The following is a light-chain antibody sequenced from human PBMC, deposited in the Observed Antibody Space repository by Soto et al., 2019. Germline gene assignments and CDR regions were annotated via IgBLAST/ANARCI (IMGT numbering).Light chain of an antibody. CDR3: QQTYSTPLT. J-gene: IGKJ4*01. CDR2: AAD. CDR1: QSIISY. Sequence: DIQMTHSPSSLSASVGDRVTITCRASQSIISYLNWYQQKPGKAPKLLIYAADSLQSGVPSRFSGSGSGTDFTLTISSLQPEDFATYYCQQTYSTPLTFGGGTKVDIK. V-gene: IGKV1-39*01.